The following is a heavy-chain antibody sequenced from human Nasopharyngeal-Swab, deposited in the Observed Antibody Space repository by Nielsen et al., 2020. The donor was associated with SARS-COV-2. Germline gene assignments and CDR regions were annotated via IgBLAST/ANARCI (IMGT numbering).Heavy chain of an antibody. CDR1: GYSFSAYY. Sequence: ASVKVSCKASGYSFSAYYIHWVRQAPGQGLEWMGRINPNSGGTDYAQKFQGRVTMTRDTSIRTAYMDLSSLRSDDTAMYYWARDGTSRGIASRPGLYYYPMDVWGQGTTVTVSS. V-gene: IGHV1-2*06. D-gene: IGHD6-6*01. CDR3: ARDGTSRGIASRPGLYYYPMDV. J-gene: IGHJ6*02. CDR2: INPNSGGT.